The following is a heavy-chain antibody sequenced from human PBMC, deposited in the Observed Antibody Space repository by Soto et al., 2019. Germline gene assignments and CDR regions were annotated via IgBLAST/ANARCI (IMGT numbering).Heavy chain of an antibody. J-gene: IGHJ5*02. CDR1: GGTFSSYA. CDR2: IIPIFGTA. V-gene: IGHV1-69*13. D-gene: IGHD6-6*01. CDR3: ARGWDSSSSVNWFDP. Sequence: SVKVSCKASGGTFSSYAISWVLQAPGQGLEWMGGIIPIFGTANYAQKFQGRVTITADESTSTAYMELSSLRSEDTAVYYCARGWDSSSSVNWFDPWGQGTLVTVSS.